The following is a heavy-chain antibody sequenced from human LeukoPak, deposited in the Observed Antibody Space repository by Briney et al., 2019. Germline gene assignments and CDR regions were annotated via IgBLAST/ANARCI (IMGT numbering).Heavy chain of an antibody. Sequence: GGSLRLSCAASGFTFSSYSMNWVRQAPGKGLEWVSSISSSSSYIYYADSVKGRFTISRDNAKNSLYLQMNSLRAEDTAVYYWARGRDKFQFFDWPLDYGAQEPLAPVP. V-gene: IGHV3-21*06. CDR3: ARGRDKFQFFDWPLDY. CDR1: GFTFSSYS. J-gene: IGHJ4*02. D-gene: IGHD3/OR15-3a*01. CDR2: ISSSSSYI.